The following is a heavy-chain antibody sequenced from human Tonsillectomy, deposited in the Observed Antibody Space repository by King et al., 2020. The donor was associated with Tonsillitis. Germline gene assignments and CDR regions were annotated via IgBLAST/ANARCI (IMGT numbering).Heavy chain of an antibody. CDR3: ARHDYSNYYFDY. CDR1: GFTVSSNY. Sequence: VQLVETGGGLIQPGGSLRLSCAASGFTVSSNYMSWVRQAPGKGLEWVSVIYSGGSTYYADSVKGRFTISRDNSKNTLYLQMNSLRAEVTAVYYCARHDYSNYYFDYWGQGTLVTVSS. CDR2: IYSGGST. V-gene: IGHV3-53*02. D-gene: IGHD4-11*01. J-gene: IGHJ4*02.